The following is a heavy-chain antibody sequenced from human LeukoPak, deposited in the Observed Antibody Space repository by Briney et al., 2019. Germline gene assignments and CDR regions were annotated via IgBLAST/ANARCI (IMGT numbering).Heavy chain of an antibody. CDR3: ARDPDGDYDFDY. D-gene: IGHD4-17*01. CDR1: GFSFSDYG. CDR2: INSNGAVI. Sequence: GGSLRLSCAASGFSFSDYGMNWVRRAPGKGLEWLSHINSNGAVISYADSVKGRFAISRDTAKSSLYLQMNSLKIEDTAIYFCARDPDGDYDFDYWGQGTLVTVSS. V-gene: IGHV3-48*01. J-gene: IGHJ4*02.